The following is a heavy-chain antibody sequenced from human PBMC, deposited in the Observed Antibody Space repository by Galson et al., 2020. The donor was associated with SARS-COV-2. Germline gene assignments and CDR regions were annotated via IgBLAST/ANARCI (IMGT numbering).Heavy chain of an antibody. Sequence: QLGESLKISCAASGFTFSSYWMSWVRQAPEKGLEWVANIKQDGSEKYYVDSVKGRFTISRDNAKNSLYLQMNSLRAEDTAVYYCARVEMATISLDYWGQGTLVTVSS. CDR3: ARVEMATISLDY. D-gene: IGHD5-12*01. CDR2: IKQDGSEK. V-gene: IGHV3-7*01. J-gene: IGHJ4*02. CDR1: GFTFSSYW.